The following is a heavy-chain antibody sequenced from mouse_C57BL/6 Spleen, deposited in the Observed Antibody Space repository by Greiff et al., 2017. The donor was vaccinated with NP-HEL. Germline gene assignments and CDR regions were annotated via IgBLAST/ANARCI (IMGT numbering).Heavy chain of an antibody. J-gene: IGHJ4*01. CDR3: SSPLRYYAMGC. Sequence: VQLQQSGAELVRPGASVTLSCKASGYTFTDYEMHWVKQTPVHGLEWIGAIDPETGGTAYNQKFKGKAILTADKSSSTAYMELRSLTSEDSAVYYCSSPLRYYAMGCWGQGTSVTVSS. CDR2: IDPETGGT. CDR1: GYTFTDYE. V-gene: IGHV1-15*01.